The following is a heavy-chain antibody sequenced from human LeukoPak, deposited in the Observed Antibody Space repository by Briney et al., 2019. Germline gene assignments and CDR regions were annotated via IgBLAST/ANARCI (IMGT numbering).Heavy chain of an antibody. D-gene: IGHD3-3*01. CDR2: IYPGDSDT. CDR1: GYSLTTYW. J-gene: IGHJ4*02. Sequence: GESLKISCKGSGYSLTTYWIGWVRQMPGKGLEWMGIIYPGDSDTKYSPSFQGQVTISVDKSISTAYLQRSSLKASDTAMYYCARLQAFGVISIDNYLDFWGQGTLVTVSS. V-gene: IGHV5-51*01. CDR3: ARLQAFGVISIDNYLDF.